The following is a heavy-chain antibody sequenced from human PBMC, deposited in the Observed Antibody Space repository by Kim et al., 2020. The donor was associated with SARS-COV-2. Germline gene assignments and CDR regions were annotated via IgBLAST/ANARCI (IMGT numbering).Heavy chain of an antibody. D-gene: IGHD6-19*01. V-gene: IGHV1-3*01. CDR3: ARENGVRAVADYYGMDV. J-gene: IGHJ6*02. Sequence: FQGRVTITRDTSASTAYMELSSLRSEDTAVYYCARENGVRAVADYYGMDVWGQGTTVTVSS.